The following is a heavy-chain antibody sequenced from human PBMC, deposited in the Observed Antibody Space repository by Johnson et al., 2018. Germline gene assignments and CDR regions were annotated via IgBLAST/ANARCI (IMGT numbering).Heavy chain of an antibody. D-gene: IGHD3-16*01. CDR3: AKAGMMTFGAGRNSDYYMDV. Sequence: QVQLVESGGGVVQXGRSLRLSCAASGFTFRSYDMYWVRQAPGRGLQWVALKSYDGSKKYYADSVKGRFPISRDTSKSTLYLQMNSLRAEDTAVYYCAKAGMMTFGAGRNSDYYMDVWGKGTTVTVSS. J-gene: IGHJ6*03. V-gene: IGHV3-30*18. CDR2: KSYDGSKK. CDR1: GFTFRSYD.